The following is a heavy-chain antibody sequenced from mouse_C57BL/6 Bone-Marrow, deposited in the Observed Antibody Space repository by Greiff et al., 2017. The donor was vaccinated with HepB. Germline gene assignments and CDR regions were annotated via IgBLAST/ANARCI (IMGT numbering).Heavy chain of an antibody. CDR2: INPYNGDT. Sequence: VQLQQSGPELVKPGDSVKISCKASGYSFTGYFMNWVMQSHGKSLEWIGRINPYNGDTFYNQKFKGKATLTVDKSSSTAHMELRSLASEDSAVYYCARTSYDYDRAWFAYWGQGTLVTVSA. V-gene: IGHV1-20*01. CDR1: GYSFTGYF. J-gene: IGHJ3*01. D-gene: IGHD2-4*01. CDR3: ARTSYDYDRAWFAY.